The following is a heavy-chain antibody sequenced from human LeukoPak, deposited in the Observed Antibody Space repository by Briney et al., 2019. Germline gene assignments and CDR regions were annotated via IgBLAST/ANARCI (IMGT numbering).Heavy chain of an antibody. Sequence: QPGGSLKLSCAASGFTFSGSAMHWVRQASGKGLEWVGRIRSKANSYATSSAASVKGRFTISRDDSKNTAYLQMNSLKTEDTAVYYCTRDYGVLFDYWGQGTLVTVSS. CDR3: TRDYGVLFDY. D-gene: IGHD4-17*01. J-gene: IGHJ4*02. V-gene: IGHV3-73*01. CDR2: IRSKANSYAT. CDR1: GFTFSGSA.